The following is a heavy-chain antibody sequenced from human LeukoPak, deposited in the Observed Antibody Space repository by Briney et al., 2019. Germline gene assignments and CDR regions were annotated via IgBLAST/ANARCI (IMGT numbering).Heavy chain of an antibody. CDR1: GFTLTSYV. V-gene: IGHV3-23*01. CDR2: FSGSGGST. CDR3: ASPELDY. Sequence: GGSLRLSCAASGFTLTSYVMSWVRQAPGKGLEWVSTFSGSGGSTYHADSVKGRFTISRDNAKNTLYLQMNSLRAEDTAVYYCASPELDYWGQGTLVTVSS. J-gene: IGHJ4*02.